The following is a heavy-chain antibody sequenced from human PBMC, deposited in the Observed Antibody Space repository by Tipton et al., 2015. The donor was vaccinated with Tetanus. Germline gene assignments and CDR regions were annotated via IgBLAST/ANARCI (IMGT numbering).Heavy chain of an antibody. V-gene: IGHV3-30*18. J-gene: IGHJ3*02. CDR2: ISYDGSNK. D-gene: IGHD3-10*01. Sequence: YLRLSCAASGFTFSSYGMHWVRQAPGKGLEWVAVISYDGSNKYYADSVKGRFTISRDNSKNTLYLQMNSLRAEDTAVYYCANTYYYGSGSRGSAFDIWGQGTMVTVSS. CDR3: ANTYYYGSGSRGSAFDI. CDR1: GFTFSSYG.